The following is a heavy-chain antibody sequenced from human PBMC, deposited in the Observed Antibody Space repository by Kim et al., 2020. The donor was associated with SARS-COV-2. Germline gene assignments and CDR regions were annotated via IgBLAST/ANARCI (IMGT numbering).Heavy chain of an antibody. J-gene: IGHJ4*02. CDR3: GRLDFGDDY. CDR2: IYPDGYP. V-gene: IGHV3-53*01. CDR1: GFTVSSYV. Sequence: GGSLRLSCAASGFTVSSYVMSWVRQTPGKGLEWVSLIYPDGYPYYADSVKGRFTISRDTSESTLYLQMNSLRADATAVYYCGRLDFGDDYWGQGTLVTVS. D-gene: IGHD4-17*01.